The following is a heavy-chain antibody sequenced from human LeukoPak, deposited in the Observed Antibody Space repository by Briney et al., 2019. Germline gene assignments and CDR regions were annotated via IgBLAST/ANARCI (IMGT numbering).Heavy chain of an antibody. CDR3: ARDDSGSYSYYFHY. CDR2: ISRSSSYI. J-gene: IGHJ4*02. Sequence: GGSLRLSCAASGFTFSSYTMNWDRQAPGKGLEWVSSISRSSSYISYANSVKGPFTISIDNAKDSLDLQMNSLRAEDTAVYYCARDDSGSYSYYFHYWGQGTLVTVSS. V-gene: IGHV3-21*01. D-gene: IGHD1-26*01. CDR1: GFTFSSYT.